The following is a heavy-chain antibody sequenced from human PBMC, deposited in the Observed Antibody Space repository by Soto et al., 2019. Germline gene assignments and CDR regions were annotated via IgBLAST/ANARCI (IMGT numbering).Heavy chain of an antibody. V-gene: IGHV1-69*02. CDR1: GDTFNFYS. D-gene: IGHD3-10*01. J-gene: IGHJ4*02. Sequence: QVQLVQSGAEVKSAGSSVKVSCKASGDTFNFYSINWLRQAPGLGLEWVGRVNPILSMSNYAQRVQGRVTMTADKSTGTAYMELRSLRSEYTAIYYCASNYGSGDRAFDSWGQGALVTVSS. CDR3: ASNYGSGDRAFDS. CDR2: VNPILSMS.